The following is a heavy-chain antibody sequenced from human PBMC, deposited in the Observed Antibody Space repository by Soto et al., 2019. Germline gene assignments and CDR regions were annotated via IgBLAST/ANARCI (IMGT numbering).Heavy chain of an antibody. Sequence: SETLSLTCTVSGGSISSSSYYWGWIRQPPGKGLEWIGKIYYSGSTYYNPSLKSRVTISVDTSKNQFSLKLSSVTAADTAVYYCARRRQNYYYYYMDVWGKGTTVTVSS. CDR1: GGSISSSSYY. V-gene: IGHV4-39*07. CDR2: IYYSGST. J-gene: IGHJ6*03. CDR3: ARRRQNYYYYYMDV.